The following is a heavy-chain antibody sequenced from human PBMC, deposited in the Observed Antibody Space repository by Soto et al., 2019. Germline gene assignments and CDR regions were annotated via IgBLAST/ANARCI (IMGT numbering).Heavy chain of an antibody. D-gene: IGHD1-26*01. V-gene: IGHV3-73*01. CDR2: IRSKANSYAT. CDR1: GFTFSGSA. J-gene: IGHJ4*02. CDR3: TGILIVGATTDFDY. Sequence: PGGSLRLSCAASGFTFSGSAMHWVRQASGKGLEWVGRIRSKANSYATAYAASVKGRFTISRDDSKNTAYLQMNSLKTEDTAVYYCTGILIVGATTDFDYWGQGTLVTVSS.